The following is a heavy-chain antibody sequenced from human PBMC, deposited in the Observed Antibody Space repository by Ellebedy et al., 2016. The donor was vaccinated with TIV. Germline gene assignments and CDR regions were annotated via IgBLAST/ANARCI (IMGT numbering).Heavy chain of an antibody. Sequence: SGPTLVKPTQTLTLTCTFSGFSLSTSGEGVGWIRQPPGKALEWLGIIYWDDDKRYSPSLESRLTITKDTSKNQVVLTMTNMDPVDTATYYCAHSIGYSGSWRYYDIVGYYGAFDIWGQGTMVTVSS. CDR2: IYWDDDK. V-gene: IGHV2-5*02. CDR1: GFSLSTSGEG. CDR3: AHSIGYSGSWRYYDIVGYYGAFDI. J-gene: IGHJ3*02. D-gene: IGHD3-22*01.